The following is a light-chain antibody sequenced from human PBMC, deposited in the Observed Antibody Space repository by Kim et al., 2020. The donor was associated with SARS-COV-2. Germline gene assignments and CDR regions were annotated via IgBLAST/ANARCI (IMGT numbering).Light chain of an antibody. V-gene: IGKV4-1*01. J-gene: IGKJ2*01. CDR3: QQYYSTPLYT. Sequence: DIVMTQSPDSLAVSLGERATINCKSSQSVLYSSNNKNYLAWYQQKPGQPPKLLIYWACTRESGVPDRFSGSGSGTDFTLTISSLQAEDVAVYYCQQYYSTPLYTFGQGTKLEI. CDR1: QSVLYSSNNKNY. CDR2: WAC.